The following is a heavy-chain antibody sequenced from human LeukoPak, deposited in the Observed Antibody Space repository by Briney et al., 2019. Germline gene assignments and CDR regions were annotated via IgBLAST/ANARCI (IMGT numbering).Heavy chain of an antibody. Sequence: ASVKVSCKASVYTFTGYSMHWVRQAPGQGLEWMGWINPNSGGTNYAQKFQGRVTLTRDTSISTAYMELSRLRSDDTAVYYCARGESNRNTAMLTWWSRWGQGTLVTVSS. CDR2: INPNSGGT. CDR1: VYTFTGYS. J-gene: IGHJ4*02. CDR3: ARGESNRNTAMLTWWSR. D-gene: IGHD5-18*01. V-gene: IGHV1-2*02.